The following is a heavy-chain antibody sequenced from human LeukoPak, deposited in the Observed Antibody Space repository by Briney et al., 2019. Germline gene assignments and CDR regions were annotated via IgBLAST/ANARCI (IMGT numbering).Heavy chain of an antibody. J-gene: IGHJ4*02. CDR2: IIPIFGTT. CDR3: ARRPIVLGPAAVPSVDY. D-gene: IGHD2-2*01. Sequence: SVKVSCKASGDTFSRFAISWVRQATGQGLEWMGGIIPIFGTTNYAQKFQGRVAISADESTSTAYMELSSLRSDDTAVYYCARRPIVLGPAAVPSVDYWGQGTLVTVSS. V-gene: IGHV1-69*13. CDR1: GDTFSRFA.